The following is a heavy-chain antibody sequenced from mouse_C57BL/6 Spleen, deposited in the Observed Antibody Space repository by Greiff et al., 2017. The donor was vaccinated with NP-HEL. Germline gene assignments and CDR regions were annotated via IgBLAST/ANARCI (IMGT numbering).Heavy chain of an antibody. CDR1: GYTFTNYD. Sequence: VQLQQSGPELVKPGASVKLSCKASGYTFTNYDINWVKQRHGQGLEWIGWIYPSDGSPTYNEQFKGKATLTVATSSSTAYMELHSRTSEDSAVYFCASYGSSLDYWGQGTTLTVSS. D-gene: IGHD1-1*01. V-gene: IGHV1-85*01. CDR2: IYPSDGSP. CDR3: ASYGSSLDY. J-gene: IGHJ2*01.